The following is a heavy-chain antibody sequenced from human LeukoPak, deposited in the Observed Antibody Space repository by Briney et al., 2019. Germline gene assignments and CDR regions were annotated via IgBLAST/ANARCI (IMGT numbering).Heavy chain of an antibody. Sequence: GGSPRLSCAASGFTFSSYWMSWVRQAPGKGLEWVANIKQDGSEKYYVDSVKGRFTISRDNAKNSLHLQMNSPRAEDTAVYYCARYGSGSYYYYYYYYGMDVWGQGTTVTVSS. D-gene: IGHD3-10*01. CDR2: IKQDGSEK. J-gene: IGHJ6*02. CDR1: GFTFSSYW. CDR3: ARYGSGSYYYYYYYYGMDV. V-gene: IGHV3-7*01.